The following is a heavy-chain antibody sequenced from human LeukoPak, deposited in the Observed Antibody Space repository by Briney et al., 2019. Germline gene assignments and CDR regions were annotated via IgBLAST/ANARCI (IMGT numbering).Heavy chain of an antibody. CDR1: GGSISSSSYY. CDR2: IYYSGST. D-gene: IGHD3-10*01. V-gene: IGHV4-39*07. J-gene: IGHJ6*03. Sequence: NSSETLSLTCTVSGGSISSSSYYWGWIRQPPGKGLEWIGSIYYSGSTYYNPSLKSRVTISVDTSKNQFSLKLSSVTAADTAVYYCARESRGARKVLLWFGELLYQNTLMYYYYMDVWGKGTTVTVSS. CDR3: ARESRGARKVLLWFGELLYQNTLMYYYYMDV.